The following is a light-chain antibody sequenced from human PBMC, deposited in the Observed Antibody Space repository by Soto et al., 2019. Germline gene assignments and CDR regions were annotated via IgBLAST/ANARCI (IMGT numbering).Light chain of an antibody. V-gene: IGLV1-51*01. Sequence: VLTQPPSVSAAPGQKVTISCSGSSSNIGGNSVSWYQQLPGAAPKLLIYDDNKRPSGIPDRFSGSKSGTSATLGITGFQTGDEADYYCGSWDTSLSAYVFGTGTKVTVL. CDR3: GSWDTSLSAYV. CDR2: DDN. CDR1: SSNIGGNS. J-gene: IGLJ1*01.